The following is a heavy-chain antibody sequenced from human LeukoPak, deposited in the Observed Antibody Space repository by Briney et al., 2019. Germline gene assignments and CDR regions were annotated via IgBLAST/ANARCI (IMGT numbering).Heavy chain of an antibody. CDR2: ISWDGGRT. CDR1: GFPFDDYI. V-gene: IGHV3-43*01. CDR3: AKDSSGYNSLYYYYMDV. Sequence: GGSLRLSCAASGFPFDDYIMHWVRQAPGKGLEWVSLISWDGGRTDYADSVKGRFTISRDNSKNSLYLQMNSLRTEDSALYYCAKDSSGYNSLYYYYMDVWGKGTTVTVSS. D-gene: IGHD5-24*01. J-gene: IGHJ6*03.